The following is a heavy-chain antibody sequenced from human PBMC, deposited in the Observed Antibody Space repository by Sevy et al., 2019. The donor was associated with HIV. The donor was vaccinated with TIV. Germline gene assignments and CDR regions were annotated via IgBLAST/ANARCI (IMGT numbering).Heavy chain of an antibody. CDR2: IYNSGST. V-gene: IGHV4-59*01. D-gene: IGHD4-4*01. CDR3: ARVTVTTSGGSYCYYYMDV. CDR1: GGSISSYY. Sequence: SETLSLTCTVSGGSISSYYWSWIRQPPGKGLEWIGYIYNSGSTNYNPSLKSRVTISVDTSKNQLSLRLSSLTAADTAVYYCARVTVTTSGGSYCYYYMDVWGKGTTVTVSS. J-gene: IGHJ6*03.